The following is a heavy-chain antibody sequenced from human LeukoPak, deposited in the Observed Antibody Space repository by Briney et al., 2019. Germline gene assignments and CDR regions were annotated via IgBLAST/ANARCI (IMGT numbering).Heavy chain of an antibody. J-gene: IGHJ5*02. CDR2: FYASGTT. V-gene: IGHV4-4*07. CDR1: GGSISSHY. CDR3: ARTHCVGGSCDKFDP. Sequence: SETLSLTCTVSGGSISSHYWSWIRQPAGKGLEWIGRFYASGTTYYNPSLRSRVTLSIDTSKNQVSLKLSSVTAADTAIYYCARTHCVGGSCDKFDPWGPGTLVTVSS. D-gene: IGHD2-15*01.